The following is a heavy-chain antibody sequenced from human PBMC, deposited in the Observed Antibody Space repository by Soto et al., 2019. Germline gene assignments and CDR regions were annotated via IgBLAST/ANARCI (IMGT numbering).Heavy chain of an antibody. CDR3: ARGLAVAGINS. J-gene: IGHJ4*02. D-gene: IGHD6-19*01. CDR1: GGSISSGDYY. CDR2: SYYSWST. V-gene: IGHV4-30-4*01. Sequence: SETLSLTCTVSGGSISSGDYYWSWIRQPPGKGLEGIGYSYYSWSTYYNPSLKSRVTISVDTSKKQFSLKLSSVTAADTAVYYCARGLAVAGINSWGKGTMLTASS.